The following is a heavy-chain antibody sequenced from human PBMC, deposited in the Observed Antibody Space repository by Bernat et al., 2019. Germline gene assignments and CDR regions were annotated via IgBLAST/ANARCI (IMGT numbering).Heavy chain of an antibody. CDR2: ISYDGGNK. D-gene: IGHD1-7*01. CDR3: ARVLYKWNLGDAFDI. Sequence: QVQLLESGGGVDQPGRSLRLSCAVSGFTFSSYSIHWVRQAPGEGLEWVAVISYDGGNKYYADSVKGRFTLSRDNSKNTLYMQMNSLTPEDTAVYYCARVLYKWNLGDAFDIWGQGTMVTVSS. V-gene: IGHV3-30-3*01. CDR1: GFTFSSYS. J-gene: IGHJ3*02.